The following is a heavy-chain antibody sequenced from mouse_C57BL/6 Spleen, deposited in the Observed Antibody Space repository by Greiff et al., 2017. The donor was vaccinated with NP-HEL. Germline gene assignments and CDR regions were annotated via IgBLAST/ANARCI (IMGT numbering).Heavy chain of an antibody. J-gene: IGHJ2*01. CDR1: GYTFTSYW. V-gene: IGHV1-69*01. D-gene: IGHD3-3*01. Sequence: QVQLQQPGAELVMPGASVKLSCKASGYTFTSYWMHWVKQRPGQGLEWIGEIDPSDSYTNYNQKFKGKSTLTVDKSSSTAYMQLSSLTSEDSAVYYCARGGGDGVFDYWGQGTTLTVSS. CDR3: ARGGGDGVFDY. CDR2: IDPSDSYT.